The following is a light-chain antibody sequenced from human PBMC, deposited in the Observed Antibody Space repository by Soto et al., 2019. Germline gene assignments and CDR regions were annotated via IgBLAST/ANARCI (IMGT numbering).Light chain of an antibody. CDR1: QSVTSSY. J-gene: IGKJ1*01. Sequence: ESELTQSPGTLSLSPGERATLSCRASQSVTSSYLAWYQQKPGQAPRLLIYGASSRATGIPDRFSCSGSGTDFTLTISRLEPEDFAVYYCQQYGSSPRAFDQGTKVEIK. CDR2: GAS. CDR3: QQYGSSPRA. V-gene: IGKV3-20*01.